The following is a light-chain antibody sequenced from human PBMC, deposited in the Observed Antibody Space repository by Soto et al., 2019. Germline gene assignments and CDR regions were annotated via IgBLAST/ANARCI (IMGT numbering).Light chain of an antibody. Sequence: QSVLTQPASVSGSPGQSITISCTGTSSDVGRYNYVSWYQHHPGKAPKLVIYEVSNRPSGVSNRFSGSKSGNTASLTISGLQAEDEADYYCSSYTNSNTLVFGGGTKLTVL. CDR2: EVS. J-gene: IGLJ2*01. CDR3: SSYTNSNTLV. V-gene: IGLV2-14*01. CDR1: SSDVGRYNY.